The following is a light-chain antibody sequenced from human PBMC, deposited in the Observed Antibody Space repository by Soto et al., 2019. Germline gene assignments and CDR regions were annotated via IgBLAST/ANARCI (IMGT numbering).Light chain of an antibody. J-gene: IGKJ5*01. CDR3: QQYGSSPSIT. V-gene: IGKV3-20*01. Sequence: EIVLTQSPGTLSLSPGERATLSCRASQSVSTNYLAWYQQKPGRAPRLLIYGASSRVTGIPGRFSGSGSGTEFTFTISRLEPEDFAVYYCQQYGSSPSITFGQGTRLEIK. CDR1: QSVSTNY. CDR2: GAS.